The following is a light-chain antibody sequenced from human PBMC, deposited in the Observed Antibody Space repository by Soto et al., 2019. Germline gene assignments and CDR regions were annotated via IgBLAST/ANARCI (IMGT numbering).Light chain of an antibody. CDR3: QQRSNWPTWT. CDR2: DAS. Sequence: IVSPQSPATLSLSPGERATLSCRASQSVSSYLAGYQQKPGQAPRLLIYDASNRATGIPARFSGSGSGTDFTLTISSLEPEDFAVYYCQQRSNWPTWTFGQGTKVDIK. V-gene: IGKV3-11*01. J-gene: IGKJ1*01. CDR1: QSVSSY.